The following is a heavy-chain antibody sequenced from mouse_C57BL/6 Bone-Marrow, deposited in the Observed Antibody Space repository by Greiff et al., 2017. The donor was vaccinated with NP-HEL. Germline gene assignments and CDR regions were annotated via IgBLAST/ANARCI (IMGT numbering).Heavy chain of an antibody. J-gene: IGHJ3*01. CDR3: TGGGGKAY. D-gene: IGHD1-1*02. CDR1: GFTFSNYW. V-gene: IGHV6-3*01. Sequence: EVQRVESGGGLVQPGGSMKLSCVASGFTFSNYWMNWVRQSPEKGLEWVAQIRLKSDNYATHYAESVKGRFTISRDDSKSSVYLQMNNLRAVDTGVYYCTGGGGKAYWGQGTLVTVSA. CDR2: IRLKSDNYAT.